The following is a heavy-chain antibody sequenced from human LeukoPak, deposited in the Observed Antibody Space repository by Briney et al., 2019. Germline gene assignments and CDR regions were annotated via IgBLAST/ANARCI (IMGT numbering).Heavy chain of an antibody. D-gene: IGHD3-22*01. J-gene: IGHJ4*02. CDR2: ISSSSSYI. V-gene: IGHV3-21*01. CDR1: GFSFSSYN. Sequence: GGSLRPSCAASGFSFSSYNMNWVRQAPGKGLEWVSSISSSSSYIYYADSVKGRFTISRDNAKNSLYLQMNSLRAEDTAVYYCARGYSYDSSAYWAYWGQGTLVTVSS. CDR3: ARGYSYDSSAYWAY.